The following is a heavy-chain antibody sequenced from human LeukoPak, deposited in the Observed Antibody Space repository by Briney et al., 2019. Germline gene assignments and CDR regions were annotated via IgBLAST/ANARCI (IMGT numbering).Heavy chain of an antibody. Sequence: ASVKVSCKASGYTFTSYGISWVRQAPGQGLEWMGWISAYNGNTNYAQKLQGRVTMTTDTSTGTAYMELRSLRSDDTAVYYCARNYRSGLLWFGELLQPFDYWGQGTLVTVSS. CDR3: ARNYRSGLLWFGELLQPFDY. J-gene: IGHJ4*02. V-gene: IGHV1-18*01. CDR2: ISAYNGNT. D-gene: IGHD3-10*01. CDR1: GYTFTSYG.